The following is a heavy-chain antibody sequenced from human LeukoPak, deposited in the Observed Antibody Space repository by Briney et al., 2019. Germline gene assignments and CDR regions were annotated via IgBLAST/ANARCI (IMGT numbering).Heavy chain of an antibody. CDR1: GYTLTELS. Sequence: VASVKVSCKVSGYTLTELSMHWVRQAPGKGLEWMGGFDPEDGETIYAQKFQGRVTMTEDTSTDTAYMELSSLRSEDTAVYYCAPVVVVAATVYFQHRGQGTLVTVSS. V-gene: IGHV1-24*01. CDR2: FDPEDGET. J-gene: IGHJ1*01. CDR3: APVVVVAATVYFQH. D-gene: IGHD2-15*01.